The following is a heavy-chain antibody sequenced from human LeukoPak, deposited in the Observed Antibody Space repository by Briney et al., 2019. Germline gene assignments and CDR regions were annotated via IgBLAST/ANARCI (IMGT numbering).Heavy chain of an antibody. V-gene: IGHV4-34*01. D-gene: IGHD3-10*01. CDR3: ARDPISMVANAQTFDY. CDR1: GGSFSGYY. J-gene: IGHJ4*02. Sequence: SETLSLTYAVYGGSFSGYYWSWIRQPPGKGLEWNGEINHSGSTNYNPSLKSRVTISVDTSKNQFSLKLSSVTAADTAVYYCARDPISMVANAQTFDYWGQGTLVTVSS. CDR2: INHSGST.